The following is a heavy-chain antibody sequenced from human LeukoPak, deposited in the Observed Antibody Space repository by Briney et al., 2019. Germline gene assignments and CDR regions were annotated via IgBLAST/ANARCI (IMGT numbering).Heavy chain of an antibody. CDR2: IYYSGST. V-gene: IGHV4-59*01. Sequence: SETLSLTCTVSGGSISSYYWSWIRQPPGKGLEWIGYIYYSGSTNYNPSLKSRVTISVDTSKNQFSLKLSSVTAADTAVYYCARDQGSIFDYWVQGTLVTVSS. CDR3: ARDQGSIFDY. CDR1: GGSISSYY. D-gene: IGHD2-15*01. J-gene: IGHJ4*02.